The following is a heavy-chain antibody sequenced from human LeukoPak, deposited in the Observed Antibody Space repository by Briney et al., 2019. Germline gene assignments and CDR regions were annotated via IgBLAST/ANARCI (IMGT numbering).Heavy chain of an antibody. Sequence: SETLSLTCAVSGGSISSSNWWSWVRQPPGEGLEWSGEIYHSGSTNYNPSLKSRVTISVDKSKNQFSLKLSSVTAADTAVYYCARALPDCGDYGFDYWGQGTLVTVSS. CDR3: ARALPDCGDYGFDY. CDR2: IYHSGST. D-gene: IGHD4-17*01. V-gene: IGHV4-4*02. CDR1: GGSISSSNW. J-gene: IGHJ4*02.